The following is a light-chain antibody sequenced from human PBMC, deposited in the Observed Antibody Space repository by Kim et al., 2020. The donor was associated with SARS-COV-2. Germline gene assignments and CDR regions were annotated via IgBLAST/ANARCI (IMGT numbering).Light chain of an antibody. CDR3: QQYGSSPYT. V-gene: IGKV3-20*01. CDR1: QRVSSSY. J-gene: IGKJ2*01. CDR2: GAS. Sequence: LSPGERATLSCRASQRVSSSYLAWYQQKPGQAPRLLIYGASSRATGIPDRFSGSGSETDFTLTISRLEPEDFAVYYCQQYGSSPYTFGQGTKLEI.